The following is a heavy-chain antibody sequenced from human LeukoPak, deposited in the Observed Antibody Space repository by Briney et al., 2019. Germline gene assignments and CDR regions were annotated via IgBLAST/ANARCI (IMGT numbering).Heavy chain of an antibody. CDR2: IFPIDSET. Sequence: GESLKISCKASGYSFSSDWIAWLRQMHGKGLEWMGIIFPIDSETTYSPSFQCQVTFSADKSITTAYLQWSSLKASDTAMYYCTRGCIGGSCGRDAMDVWGQGTMVTVSS. D-gene: IGHD2-15*01. CDR3: TRGCIGGSCGRDAMDV. V-gene: IGHV5-51*01. J-gene: IGHJ6*02. CDR1: GYSFSSDW.